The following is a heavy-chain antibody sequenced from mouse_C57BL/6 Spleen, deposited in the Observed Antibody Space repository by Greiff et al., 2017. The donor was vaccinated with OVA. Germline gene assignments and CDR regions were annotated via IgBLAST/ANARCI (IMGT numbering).Heavy chain of an antibody. V-gene: IGHV1-26*01. D-gene: IGHD1-1*01. Sequence: EVQLQQSGPELVKPGASVKISCKASGYTFTDYYMNWVKQSHGKSLEWIGDINPNNGGTSYNQKFKGKATLTVDKSSSTAYMELRSLTSEDSPVYYCARLLTTVVADYAMDYWGQGTSVTVSS. CDR2: INPNNGGT. J-gene: IGHJ4*01. CDR1: GYTFTDYY. CDR3: ARLLTTVVADYAMDY.